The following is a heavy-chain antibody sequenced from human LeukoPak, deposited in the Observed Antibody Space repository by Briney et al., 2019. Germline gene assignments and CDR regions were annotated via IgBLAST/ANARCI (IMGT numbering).Heavy chain of an antibody. CDR2: IYTSGST. CDR3: AREFDL. J-gene: IGHJ2*01. V-gene: IGHV4-61*02. CDR1: GGSISSGSYY. Sequence: SETLSLTCTVSGGSISSGSYYWNWIRQPAGKGLEWIGLIYTSGSTYYNPSLKSRLTISLDTSKNQFSLKLGSVTAADTAVYYCAREFDLWGRGTLVTVSS.